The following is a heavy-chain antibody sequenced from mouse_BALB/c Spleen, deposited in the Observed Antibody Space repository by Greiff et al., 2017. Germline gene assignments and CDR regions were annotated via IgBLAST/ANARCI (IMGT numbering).Heavy chain of an antibody. Sequence: LQESGAELVRPGTSVKVSCKASGYAFTNYLIEWVKQRPGQGLEWIGVINPGSGGTNYNEKFKGKATLTADKSSSTAYMQLSSLTSDDSAVYFCARDYEGWFGAYWGQGTLVTVSS. CDR3: ARDYEGWFGAY. CDR2: INPGSGGT. CDR1: GYAFTNYL. V-gene: IGHV1-54*01. J-gene: IGHJ3*01. D-gene: IGHD3-3*01.